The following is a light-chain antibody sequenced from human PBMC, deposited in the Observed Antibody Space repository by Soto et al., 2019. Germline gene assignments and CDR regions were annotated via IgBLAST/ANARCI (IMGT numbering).Light chain of an antibody. CDR2: KAS. V-gene: IGKV1-5*03. J-gene: IGKJ4*01. CDR1: QSISSW. Sequence: DIQMTQSPSTLSSSVGDRVTITCRASQSISSWLSWDQQKPGKAPNLLIYKASILESGVPSRFSGSGSGTEFTLTISSLQSDGFATYYCQQYNSYPLTFGGGTKVEIK. CDR3: QQYNSYPLT.